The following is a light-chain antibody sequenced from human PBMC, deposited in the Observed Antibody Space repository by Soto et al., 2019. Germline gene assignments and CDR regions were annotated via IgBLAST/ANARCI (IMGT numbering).Light chain of an antibody. J-gene: IGKJ1*01. CDR2: GAS. Sequence: EIVMTQSPSTLSVSTGERATLSCRASQSVSSNLAWYQQKPGQAPRLLIYGASTRATGIPARFSGSGSGTEFTLTIGRLQSEDFAVYYCQQYNNWPPWTFGQGTKVEI. V-gene: IGKV3-15*01. CDR1: QSVSSN. CDR3: QQYNNWPPWT.